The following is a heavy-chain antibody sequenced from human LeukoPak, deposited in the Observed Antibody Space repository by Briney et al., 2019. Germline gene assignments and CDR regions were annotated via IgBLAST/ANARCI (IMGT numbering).Heavy chain of an antibody. CDR2: IRYDGSRT. D-gene: IGHD7-27*01. Sequence: SGGSLRLPCAASGFIFKNFGMYWVRQAPGKGLEWVAFIRYDGSRTYYTDSVKGRFTISRDNSNSTLYLQMNSLRPEDTAVYFCAKDRSWGMNSAEYWGQGTLVTVSS. V-gene: IGHV3-30*02. CDR1: GFIFKNFG. CDR3: AKDRSWGMNSAEY. J-gene: IGHJ4*02.